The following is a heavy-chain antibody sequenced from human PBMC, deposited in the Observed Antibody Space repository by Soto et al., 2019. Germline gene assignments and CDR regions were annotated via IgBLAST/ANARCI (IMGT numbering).Heavy chain of an antibody. CDR1: GFTFSSYA. Sequence: LRLSCAASGFTFSSYAMHWVRQAPGKGLEWVAVISYDGSNKYYADSVKGRFTISRDNSKNTLYLQMNSLRAEDTAVYYCARDPHSSGWYYYFGYWGQGTLVTVSS. CDR2: ISYDGSNK. D-gene: IGHD6-19*01. CDR3: ARDPHSSGWYYYFGY. J-gene: IGHJ4*02. V-gene: IGHV3-30-3*01.